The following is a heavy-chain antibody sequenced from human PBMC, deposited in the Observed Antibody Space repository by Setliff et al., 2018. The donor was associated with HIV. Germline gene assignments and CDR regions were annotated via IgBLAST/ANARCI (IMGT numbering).Heavy chain of an antibody. CDR1: GYTLTSYY. Sequence: GASVKVSCKASGYTLTSYYMHWVRQAPGQGLEWMGIINPSGGSTSYAQKFQGRVTMTRDTSTSTVYMELSSLRSEDTAVYYCARDGVRGYDSSGYLFSWVRRFHHDYYYYMDVWGKGTTVTVSS. CDR2: INPSGGST. CDR3: ARDGVRGYDSSGYLFSWVRRFHHDYYYYMDV. D-gene: IGHD3-22*01. V-gene: IGHV1-46*01. J-gene: IGHJ6*03.